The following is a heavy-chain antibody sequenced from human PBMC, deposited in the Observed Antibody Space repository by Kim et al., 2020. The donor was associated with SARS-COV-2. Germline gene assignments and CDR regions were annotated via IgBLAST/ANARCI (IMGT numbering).Heavy chain of an antibody. Sequence: ASVKVSCKASGYTFTSYAMHWVRQAPGQRLEWMGWINAGNGNTKYSQKFQGRVTITRDTSASTAYMELSSLRSEDTAVYYCARYYDILTGYFPPYYYYGMDVWGQGTTVTVSS. V-gene: IGHV1-3*01. D-gene: IGHD3-9*01. CDR1: GYTFTSYA. J-gene: IGHJ6*02. CDR3: ARYYDILTGYFPPYYYYGMDV. CDR2: INAGNGNT.